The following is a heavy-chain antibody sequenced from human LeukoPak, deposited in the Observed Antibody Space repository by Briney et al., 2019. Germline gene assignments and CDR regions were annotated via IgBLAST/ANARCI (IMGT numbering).Heavy chain of an antibody. Sequence: PGGSLRLSCAASGFTFSSYWMHWVRHAPGKGLVWVSRMNSDGSTTNYADSVKGRFTISRDNARNTVYLQMNSLRVEDTAVYYCARGYDYFWGSYRYPFDYWGQGTLVTVSS. CDR1: GFTFSSYW. D-gene: IGHD3-16*02. CDR3: ARGYDYFWGSYRYPFDY. V-gene: IGHV3-74*01. CDR2: MNSDGSTT. J-gene: IGHJ4*02.